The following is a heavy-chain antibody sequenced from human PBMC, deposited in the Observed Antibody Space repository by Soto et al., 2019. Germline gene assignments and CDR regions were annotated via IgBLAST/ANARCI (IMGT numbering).Heavy chain of an antibody. Sequence: GGSLRLSCAASKFTFSRYWMHWVRQTPGKGLMWVSRINTHGSRTTYADSVKGRFTISRDNAKNTVFLDMNSLRAEDTAVYYCARVASGSYDWFDPWGQGTLVTVSS. D-gene: IGHD1-26*01. CDR1: KFTFSRYW. CDR3: ARVASGSYDWFDP. CDR2: INTHGSRT. V-gene: IGHV3-74*03. J-gene: IGHJ5*02.